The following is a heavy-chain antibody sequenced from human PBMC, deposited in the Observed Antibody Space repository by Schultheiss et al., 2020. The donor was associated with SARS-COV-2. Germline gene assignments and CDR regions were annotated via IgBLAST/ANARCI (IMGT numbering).Heavy chain of an antibody. J-gene: IGHJ5*02. CDR1: GGSISSSNW. CDR3: ARGETGYSSGWYDEFDP. V-gene: IGHV4-4*02. Sequence: SETLSLTCAVSGGSISSSNWWSWARQPPGKGLEWIGEIYHSGSTNYNPSLKSRVTISVDKSKNQFSLKLSSVTAADTAVYYCARGETGYSSGWYDEFDPWGQGTLVTVSS. CDR2: IYHSGST. D-gene: IGHD6-19*01.